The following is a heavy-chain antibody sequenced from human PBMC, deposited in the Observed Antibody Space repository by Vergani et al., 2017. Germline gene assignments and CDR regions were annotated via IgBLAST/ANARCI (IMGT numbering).Heavy chain of an antibody. CDR2: ITAIGSA. J-gene: IGHJ4*02. CDR3: ASRRPRLNLGSKSNAGTFDS. D-gene: IGHD3-10*01. Sequence: QVHLQQRGAGVLKPSETLSLTCGVIGGSLSGYFWSWIRQYPGRGLEWIGEITAIGSAKYSPSAKSRVTISVDTSRGEFTLTVTSVTAADTGLYFCASRRPRLNLGSKSNAGTFDSWGQGTLVTVSS. CDR1: GGSLSGYF. V-gene: IGHV4-34*02.